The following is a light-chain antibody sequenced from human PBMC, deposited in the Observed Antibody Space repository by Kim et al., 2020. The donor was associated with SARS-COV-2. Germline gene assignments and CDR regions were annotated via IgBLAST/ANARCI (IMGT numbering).Light chain of an antibody. CDR2: RDN. CDR3: TAWDDSLSGRV. Sequence: GQWVTISGSGSSSNIGRNYVYWYQQLPGTAPKLLIYRDNQRPSGVPDRFSGAKSGTSASLAISGLRSEDEADYYCTAWDDSLSGRVFGGGTQLTVL. CDR1: SSNIGRNY. J-gene: IGLJ3*02. V-gene: IGLV1-47*01.